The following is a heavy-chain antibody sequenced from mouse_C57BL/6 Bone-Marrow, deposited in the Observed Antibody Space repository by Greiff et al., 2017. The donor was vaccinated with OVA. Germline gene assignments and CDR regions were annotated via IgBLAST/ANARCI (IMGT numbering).Heavy chain of an antibody. Sequence: EVQLQQSGTVLARPGASVKMSCKTSGYTFTSYWMHWVTQRPGQGLEWIGAIYPGNSDTSYNQKFKGKAKLTAVTSASTAYMELSSLTNEDSAVYYCTRGDYYYGSSWFAYWGQGTLVTVSA. V-gene: IGHV1-5*01. D-gene: IGHD1-1*01. CDR2: IYPGNSDT. J-gene: IGHJ3*01. CDR3: TRGDYYYGSSWFAY. CDR1: GYTFTSYW.